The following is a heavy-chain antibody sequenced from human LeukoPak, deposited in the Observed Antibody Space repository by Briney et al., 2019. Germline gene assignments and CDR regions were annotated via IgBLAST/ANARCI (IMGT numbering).Heavy chain of an antibody. Sequence: SETLSLTCTVSGGSISSYYWSWIRQPAGKGLEWIGRIYTSGSTNHNPSLKSRVTMSVDTSKNQFSLKLSSVTAADTAVYYCARDRKDYYGSGPRGWLDPWGQGTLVTVSS. V-gene: IGHV4-4*07. CDR2: IYTSGST. CDR3: ARDRKDYYGSGPRGWLDP. D-gene: IGHD3-10*01. CDR1: GGSISSYY. J-gene: IGHJ5*02.